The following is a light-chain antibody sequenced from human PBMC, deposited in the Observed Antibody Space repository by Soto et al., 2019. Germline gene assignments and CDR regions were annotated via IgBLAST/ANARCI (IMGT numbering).Light chain of an antibody. V-gene: IGLV1-40*01. Sequence: QSLLTQPPSVSGAPGQRVTISCTGSSSNIGAGYDVHWYQQLPGTAPKLLIYGNSNRPSGVPDRFSGSKSGTSASLAITGLQAEDEADYYCQSYDSSLSASEVFGGGTQLTVL. CDR3: QSYDSSLSASEV. CDR2: GNS. J-gene: IGLJ2*01. CDR1: SSNIGAGYD.